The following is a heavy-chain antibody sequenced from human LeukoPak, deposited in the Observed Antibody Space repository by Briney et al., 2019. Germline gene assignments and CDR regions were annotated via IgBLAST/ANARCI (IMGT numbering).Heavy chain of an antibody. Sequence: PGGSLRLSCAASGFTLSSYEMNWVRQAPGKGLEGVSYISSSGSTIYYADSVKGRFTISRDNAKNSLYLQMNSLRAEDTAVYYCARDLLQFRWELLRWGPFVYWGQGPLVTVSS. CDR2: ISSSGSTI. V-gene: IGHV3-48*03. J-gene: IGHJ4*02. D-gene: IGHD1-26*01. CDR3: ARDLLQFRWELLRWGPFVY. CDR1: GFTLSSYE.